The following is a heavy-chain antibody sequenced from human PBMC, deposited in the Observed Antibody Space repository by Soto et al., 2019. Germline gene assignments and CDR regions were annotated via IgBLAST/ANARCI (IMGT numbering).Heavy chain of an antibody. CDR3: ARGVSAFWSGYYNLNYFDS. CDR2: IYHSGSS. D-gene: IGHD3-3*01. J-gene: IGHJ4*02. V-gene: IGHV4-4*02. CDR1: RGSISSSNW. Sequence: QVQLQESGPRLVKPSGTLSLTCAVSRGSISSSNWWSWVRQPPGKGLEWIGEIYHSGSSSYNPSLKSRVTISVDKSKNQFSLKLTSVTAADTAVYYCARGVSAFWSGYYNLNYFDSWGQGTLVTVSS.